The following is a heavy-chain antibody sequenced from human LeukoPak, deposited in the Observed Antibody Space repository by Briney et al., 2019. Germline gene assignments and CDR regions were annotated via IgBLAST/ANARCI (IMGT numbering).Heavy chain of an antibody. CDR2: MNPNSGNT. V-gene: IGHV1-8*01. D-gene: IGHD1-20*01. CDR3: ARAPYNWNYYYYYMDV. J-gene: IGHJ6*03. Sequence: ASVKVSCKASGYTFTSYDINWVRQATGRGLEWMGWMNPNSGNTGYAQKFQGRVTMTRNTSISTAYMELSSLRSEDTAVYYCARAPYNWNYYYYYMDVWGKGTTVTVSS. CDR1: GYTFTSYD.